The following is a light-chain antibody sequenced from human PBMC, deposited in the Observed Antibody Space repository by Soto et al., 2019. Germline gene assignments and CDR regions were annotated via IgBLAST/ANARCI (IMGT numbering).Light chain of an antibody. CDR2: GAS. J-gene: IGKJ1*01. Sequence: EIVMTQSPATLSVSPGERVTLSCRASQSVSGNLAWYQQKPGQAPRLLVYGASTRATGIPARFSGSGSGTEFTLTISSLQSEDFEVYYCQQYNNWPPWTFGQGTKVEIK. CDR3: QQYNNWPPWT. CDR1: QSVSGN. V-gene: IGKV3-15*01.